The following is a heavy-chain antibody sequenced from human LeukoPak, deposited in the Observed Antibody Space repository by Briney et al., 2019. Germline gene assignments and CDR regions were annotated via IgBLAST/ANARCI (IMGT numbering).Heavy chain of an antibody. Sequence: GGSLRLSCAASGFTFSSYAMSWVRQAPGKGLEWVSAISGSGGSTYYADSVKGRFTISRGNSKNTLYLQMNSLRAEDTAVYYCARERARVGAGGYYYYYGMDVWGQGTTVTVSS. CDR3: ARERARVGAGGYYYYYGMDV. CDR1: GFTFSSYA. D-gene: IGHD1-26*01. J-gene: IGHJ6*02. CDR2: ISGSGGST. V-gene: IGHV3-23*01.